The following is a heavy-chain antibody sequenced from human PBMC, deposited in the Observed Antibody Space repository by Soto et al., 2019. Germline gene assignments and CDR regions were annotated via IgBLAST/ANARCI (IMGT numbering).Heavy chain of an antibody. V-gene: IGHV1-18*01. CDR1: GYTFTSYG. CDR3: ARQSTTSMLPYSFDP. D-gene: IGHD1-7*01. Sequence: ASVKVSCKASGYTFTSYGISWVRQAPGQGLEWMGWISAYNGNTNYAQKLQGRVTMTTDTSTSTAYMELRSLRSDDTAVYYCARQSTTSMLPYSFDPWGQGTLVTVSS. CDR2: ISAYNGNT. J-gene: IGHJ5*02.